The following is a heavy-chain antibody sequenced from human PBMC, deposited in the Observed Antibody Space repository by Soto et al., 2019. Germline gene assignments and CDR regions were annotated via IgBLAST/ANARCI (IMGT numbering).Heavy chain of an antibody. V-gene: IGHV2-70*04. CDR3: ARMRYSSGWSYYFDY. D-gene: IGHD6-19*01. CDR1: GSSLSTSGMR. Sequence: SGPTLVNPTQTLTLTCTLSGSSLSTSGMRVNWIRQPPGKALEWLARIDWDDGKFYSTSLQNRLTISKDTSKNQVVLTMTNMDLVDTATYYCARMRYSSGWSYYFDYWGQGTLVTVSS. J-gene: IGHJ4*02. CDR2: IDWDDGK.